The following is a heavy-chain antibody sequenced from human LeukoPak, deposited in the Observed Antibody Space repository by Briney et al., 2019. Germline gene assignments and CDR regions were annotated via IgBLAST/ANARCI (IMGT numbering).Heavy chain of an antibody. Sequence: NPSETLSLTCTVSGGSISSGGYYWSWIRQHPGKGLEWIGYIYYSGSTYYNPSLKSRVTISVDTSKNQFSLKLSSVTAADTAVYYCAREYPRGYWFDPWGQGTLVTVSS. CDR2: IYYSGST. D-gene: IGHD2-2*01. J-gene: IGHJ5*02. CDR1: GGSISSGGYY. V-gene: IGHV4-31*03. CDR3: AREYPRGYWFDP.